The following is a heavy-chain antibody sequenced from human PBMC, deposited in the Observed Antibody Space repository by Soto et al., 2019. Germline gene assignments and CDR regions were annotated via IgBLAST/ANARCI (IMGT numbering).Heavy chain of an antibody. Sequence: SVNVSCRAIGGAISSLAISLVRQAHGQGLEWMGGIIPVSGTTTYAQKFQARVTITADESTTSAYMELSSLRSEDTAVYYCARGPAVDVGPTYFDHWGQGTPVTV. D-gene: IGHD1-26*01. CDR2: IIPVSGTT. CDR1: GGAISSLA. V-gene: IGHV1-69*13. J-gene: IGHJ4*02. CDR3: ARGPAVDVGPTYFDH.